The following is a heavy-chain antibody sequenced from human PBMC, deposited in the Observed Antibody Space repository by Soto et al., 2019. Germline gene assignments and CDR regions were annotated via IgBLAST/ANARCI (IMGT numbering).Heavy chain of an antibody. J-gene: IGHJ4*02. D-gene: IGHD6-19*01. CDR2: IIGGSGRT. Sequence: GGSLRLSCAASGFTCSTYAMTWVRQAPGKGLEDVSVIIGGSGRTYYADSVTGRFTISRDNTKNTLYLQMKSLRAEDTAVYYYAKDEGSGWYYFDYWGQETLVTVS. CDR1: GFTCSTYA. V-gene: IGHV3-23*01. CDR3: AKDEGSGWYYFDY.